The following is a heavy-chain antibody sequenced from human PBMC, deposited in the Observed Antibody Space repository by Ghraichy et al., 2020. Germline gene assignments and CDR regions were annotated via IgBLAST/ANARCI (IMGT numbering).Heavy chain of an antibody. V-gene: IGHV3-53*01. CDR2: IYSGGST. D-gene: IGHD6-19*01. J-gene: IGHJ4*02. CDR1: GFTVSSNY. Sequence: GGSLRLSCTASGFTVSSNYMSWVRQAPGKGLEWVSVIYSGGSTYYADSVKGRFTISRDNSKNTLYLQMNSLRAEDTAVYYCARDHRGWYWYFDYWGQGTLVTVSS. CDR3: ARDHRGWYWYFDY.